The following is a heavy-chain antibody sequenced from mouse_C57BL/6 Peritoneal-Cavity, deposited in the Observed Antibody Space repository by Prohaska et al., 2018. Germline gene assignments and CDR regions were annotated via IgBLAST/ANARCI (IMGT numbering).Heavy chain of an antibody. V-gene: IGHV1-61*01. D-gene: IGHD3-1*01. CDR2: IYPSDSET. J-gene: IGHJ4*01. Sequence: QVQLQQPGAELVRPGSSVKLSCKASGYTFTSYWMDWVKQRPGQGLEWIGNIYPSDSETHYNQKFKDKATLTVDKSSSTAYMQLSSLTSEESAVYYCARSILSRSAMDYWGQGTSVTVSS. CDR3: ARSILSRSAMDY. CDR1: GYTFTSYW.